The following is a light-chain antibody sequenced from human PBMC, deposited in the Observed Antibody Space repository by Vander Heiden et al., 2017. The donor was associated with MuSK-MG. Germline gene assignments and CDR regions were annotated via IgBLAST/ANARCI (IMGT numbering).Light chain of an antibody. CDR2: EAS. CDR1: QSVSSY. J-gene: IGKJ5*01. Sequence: EIVLTQSPATLSLSPGERATLSCRASQSVSSYLAGDQQKPGQAPRLLIYEASNRATGIKDRFSGSGSGTDFTLTISSIEPDDFEGDDGQQLSKFGQGTRLEIK. CDR3: QQLSK. V-gene: IGKV3-11*01.